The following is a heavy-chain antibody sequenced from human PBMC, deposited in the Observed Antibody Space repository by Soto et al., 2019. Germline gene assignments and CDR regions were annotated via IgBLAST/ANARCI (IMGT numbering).Heavy chain of an antibody. CDR2: INPNSGGT. D-gene: IGHD1-26*01. CDR1: VYTFTAYY. J-gene: IGHJ6*02. CDR3: ARDLLMGAKSGMDV. V-gene: IGHV1-2*04. Sequence: ASVKFSCKASVYTFTAYYMLWVRQAPGQGLEWMGWINPNSGGTNYAQKFQGWVTMTRDTSISTAYMELSRLRSDDTAVYYCARDLLMGAKSGMDVWGQGTTVTVSS.